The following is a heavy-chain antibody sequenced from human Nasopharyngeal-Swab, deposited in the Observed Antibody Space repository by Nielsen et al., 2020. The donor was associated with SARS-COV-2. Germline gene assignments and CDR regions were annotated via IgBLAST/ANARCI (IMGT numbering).Heavy chain of an antibody. CDR1: GDSIAYSTFY. V-gene: IGHV4-39*01. J-gene: IGHJ4*02. CDR2: IYYNGNT. Sequence: SETLSLTCTVSGDSIAYSTFYWGWIRQPPGKGLEWIGNIYYNGNTYQNPSLKSRLTISVDKSKNQFSLQLSYLTAADTAVYYCVRSSSWYYFDYWAQGTQVTVSS. CDR3: VRSSSWYYFDY. D-gene: IGHD6-13*01.